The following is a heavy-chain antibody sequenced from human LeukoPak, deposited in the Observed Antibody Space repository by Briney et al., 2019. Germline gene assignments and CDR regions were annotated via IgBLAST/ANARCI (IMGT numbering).Heavy chain of an antibody. Sequence: SETLSLTCTVSGGSISSGDYYWSWIRQPPGKGLEWIGYIYYSGSTYHNPSLKSRVTISVDTSKNQFSLKLSSVTAADTAVYYCAREGSSWYEYYFDYWGQGTLVTVSS. CDR3: AREGSSWYEYYFDY. J-gene: IGHJ4*02. V-gene: IGHV4-30-4*01. CDR2: IYYSGST. CDR1: GGSISSGDYY. D-gene: IGHD6-13*01.